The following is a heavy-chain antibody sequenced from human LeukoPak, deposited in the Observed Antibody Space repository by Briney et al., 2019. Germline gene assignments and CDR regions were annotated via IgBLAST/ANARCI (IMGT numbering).Heavy chain of an antibody. D-gene: IGHD6-13*01. CDR2: IRSKANSYAT. CDR1: GFTFSGSA. CDR3: TRLSGSSSIDY. V-gene: IGHV3-73*01. Sequence: PGGSLKLSCAASGFTFSGSAMHWVRQASGKGLEWVGRIRSKANSYATAYAASVKGRFTISRGDSKNTAYLQMNSLKTEDTAVYYCTRLSGSSSIDYWGQGTLVTVSS. J-gene: IGHJ4*02.